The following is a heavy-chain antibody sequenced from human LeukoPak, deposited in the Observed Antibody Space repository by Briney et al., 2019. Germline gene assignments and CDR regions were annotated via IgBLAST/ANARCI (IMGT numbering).Heavy chain of an antibody. CDR1: GYTFTSYD. J-gene: IGHJ4*02. D-gene: IGHD2-21*01. CDR3: ARGSAVMAYEFDY. CDR2: MNPNSGNT. Sequence: GASVTVSCKASGYTFTSYDINWVQQATGQGLEWMGWMNPNSGNTGYAQKFQGRVTMTRNTSISTAYMELSSLRSEDTAVYYCARGSAVMAYEFDYWGQGTLVTVSS. V-gene: IGHV1-8*01.